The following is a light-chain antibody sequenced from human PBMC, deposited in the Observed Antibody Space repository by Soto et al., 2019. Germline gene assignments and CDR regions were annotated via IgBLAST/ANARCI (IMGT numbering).Light chain of an antibody. CDR2: GAS. CDR1: QSVSSSY. CDR3: QPRLNWPVT. Sequence: IVMTQSPGALSLSTGERGTLSCRASQSVSSSYLAWYQQKPGQAPRLLIYGASSRATGIPVRFSGSGSGTDFTLTISSLQPEDSAVYYCQPRLNWPVTFGQGTRLAIK. V-gene: IGKV3D-20*02. J-gene: IGKJ5*01.